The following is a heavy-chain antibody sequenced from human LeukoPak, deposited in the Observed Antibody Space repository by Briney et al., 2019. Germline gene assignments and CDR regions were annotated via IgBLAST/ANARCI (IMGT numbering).Heavy chain of an antibody. CDR3: ARVSVQNYFYYMDV. J-gene: IGHJ6*03. V-gene: IGHV4-38-2*02. D-gene: IGHD3-10*01. CDR1: GYSTSSVYY. Sequence: PSETLSLTCTVSGYSTSSVYYWGWIRQPPGKGLEWIGSIYHSGSTYYNPSLKSRVTISVDTSKNQFSLKLSSVTAADTAVYYCARVSVQNYFYYMDVWGKGTTVTVSS. CDR2: IYHSGST.